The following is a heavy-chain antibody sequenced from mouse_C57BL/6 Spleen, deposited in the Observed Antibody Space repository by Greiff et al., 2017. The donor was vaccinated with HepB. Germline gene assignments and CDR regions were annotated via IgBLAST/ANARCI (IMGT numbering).Heavy chain of an antibody. D-gene: IGHD1-1*01. V-gene: IGHV5-4*01. CDR2: ISDGGSYT. Sequence: VQLVESGGGLVKPGGSLKLSCAASGFTFSSYAMSWVRQTPEKRLEWVATISDGGSYTYYPDNVKGRFTISRDNAKNNLYLQMSHLKSEDTAMYYCARAPYYYGSSYAMDYWGQGTSVTVSS. CDR1: GFTFSSYA. J-gene: IGHJ4*01. CDR3: ARAPYYYGSSYAMDY.